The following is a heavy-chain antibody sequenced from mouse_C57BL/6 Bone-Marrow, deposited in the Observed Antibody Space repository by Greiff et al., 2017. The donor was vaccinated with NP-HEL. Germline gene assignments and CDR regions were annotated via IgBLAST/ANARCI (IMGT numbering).Heavy chain of an antibody. D-gene: IGHD2-3*01. CDR3: AKPGRTIYDGYYGAMDY. Sequence: QVQLQQSGPGLVAPSQSLSITCTVSGFSLTSYGVSWVRQPPGKGLEWLGVIWGDGSTNYHSALISRLSIRKDNSKSQVFLKLNSLQTDDTATYYCAKPGRTIYDGYYGAMDYWGQGTSVTVAS. V-gene: IGHV2-3*01. CDR2: IWGDGST. CDR1: GFSLTSYG. J-gene: IGHJ4*01.